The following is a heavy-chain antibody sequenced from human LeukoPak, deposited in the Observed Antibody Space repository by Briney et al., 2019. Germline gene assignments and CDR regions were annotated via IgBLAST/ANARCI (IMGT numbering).Heavy chain of an antibody. V-gene: IGHV5-51*01. D-gene: IGHD6-13*01. CDR3: ARLTTYSSSPMEY. CDR2: IYPGDSDT. Sequence: GESLKISCKGSGYTFTNYWIGWVRQMPGKGLEWMGIIYPGDSDTRYSPSFQGQVTISADKSISTAYLQWSRLKASDTALYYCARLTTYSSSPMEYWGQGTLVTVSS. J-gene: IGHJ4*02. CDR1: GYTFTNYW.